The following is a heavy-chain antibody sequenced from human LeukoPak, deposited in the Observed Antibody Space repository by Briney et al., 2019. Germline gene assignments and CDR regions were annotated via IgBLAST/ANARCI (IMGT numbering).Heavy chain of an antibody. CDR2: IIPIFGTA. D-gene: IGHD2-2*01. CDR1: GGTFSSYA. CDR3: ARAGVVPAAIMGTYYYMDV. Sequence: ASVKVSCKASGGTFSSYAISWVRQAPGQGLEWMGGIIPIFGTANYAQKFQGRVTITTDESTSTAYMELSSLRSEDTAVYYCARAGVVPAAIMGTYYYMDVWGKGTTVTVSS. J-gene: IGHJ6*03. V-gene: IGHV1-69*05.